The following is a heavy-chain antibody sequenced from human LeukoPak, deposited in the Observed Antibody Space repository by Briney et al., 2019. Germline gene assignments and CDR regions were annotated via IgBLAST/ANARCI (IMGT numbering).Heavy chain of an antibody. Sequence: GGSLRLSCTVSSFSLSSYALSWVRRAPGKGLEWVSATSSSDAGKYYADSVRGRFTISRDNSKNTVSLQMESLRAEDTALYYCAKDYAVGSIDYWGQGTLVTVSS. D-gene: IGHD3-16*01. CDR1: SFSLSSYA. J-gene: IGHJ4*02. V-gene: IGHV3-23*01. CDR2: TSSSDAGK. CDR3: AKDYAVGSIDY.